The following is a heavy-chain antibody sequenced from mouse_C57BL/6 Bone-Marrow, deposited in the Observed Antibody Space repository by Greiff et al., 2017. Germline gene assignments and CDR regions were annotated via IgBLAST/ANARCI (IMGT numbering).Heavy chain of an antibody. CDR3: ARYYYGNYWYFDV. D-gene: IGHD1-1*01. V-gene: IGHV1-54*01. CDR1: GYAFTNYL. Sequence: QVQLQQSGAELVRPGTSVKVSCKASGYAFTNYLIEWVKQRPGQGLEWIGVINPGSGGTDYNEKFKGKATLTADKSSSTAYMQLSSLTSEDSAVYVCARYYYGNYWYFDVWGTGTTVTVSS. J-gene: IGHJ1*03. CDR2: INPGSGGT.